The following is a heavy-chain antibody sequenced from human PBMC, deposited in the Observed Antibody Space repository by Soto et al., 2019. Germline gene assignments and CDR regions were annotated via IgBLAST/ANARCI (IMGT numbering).Heavy chain of an antibody. D-gene: IGHD3-10*01. CDR1: GYTFSSFY. CDR2: INPSGGST. J-gene: IGHJ4*02. Sequence: QVQLVQSGAEVKKPGASVKVSCKASGYTFSSFYIHWVRQAPGQGFEWMGLINPSGGSTSYAQKFQGRFIMTSDTSTSTVYMELKSLISEDTAVYYCARNRDSGLDYWGQGPVVTVSP. CDR3: ARNRDSGLDY. V-gene: IGHV1-46*01.